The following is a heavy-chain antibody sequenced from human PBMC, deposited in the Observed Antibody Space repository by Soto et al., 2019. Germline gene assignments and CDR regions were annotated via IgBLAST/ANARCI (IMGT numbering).Heavy chain of an antibody. D-gene: IGHD1-26*01. CDR3: AHDGKSGSPANWFDP. CDR1: GFSLSTSGVG. V-gene: IGHV2-5*02. Sequence: QITLKESGPTLVKPTQTLTLTCTFSGFSLSTSGVGVGWIRQPPGKAPEWLALIYWDDDKRYSPSLKSRLTITKDTSKNQVVLTMTNMDPVDTATYYCAHDGKSGSPANWFDPWGQGTLVTVSS. J-gene: IGHJ5*02. CDR2: IYWDDDK.